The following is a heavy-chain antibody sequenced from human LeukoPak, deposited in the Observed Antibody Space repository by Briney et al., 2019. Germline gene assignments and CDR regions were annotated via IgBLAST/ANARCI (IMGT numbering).Heavy chain of an antibody. CDR3: ARELLGSGSYRCFDY. CDR1: GFTFSSYS. Sequence: GGSLRLSCAASGFTFSSYSMNWVRQAPGKGLEWVSYISSSSSSTIYYADSVKGRFTISRDNAKNSLYLQMNSLRAEDTAVYYCARELLGSGSYRCFDYWGQGTLVTVSS. J-gene: IGHJ4*02. CDR2: ISSSSSSTI. V-gene: IGHV3-48*01. D-gene: IGHD3-10*01.